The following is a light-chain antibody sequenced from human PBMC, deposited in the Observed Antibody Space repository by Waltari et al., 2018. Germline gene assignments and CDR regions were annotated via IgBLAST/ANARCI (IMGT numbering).Light chain of an antibody. J-gene: IGKJ4*01. V-gene: IGKV1-33*01. CDR1: QDINNF. Sequence: DIQMTQSPSSLSASVGDRVTITCQASQDINNFLNWYQQQPGKAPKLLIYDASHLAAGVPSRFTGSGSGTDFTVTICDLQPDDFATYYCQQYRYLPPAFGGGTKVDI. CDR3: QQYRYLPPA. CDR2: DAS.